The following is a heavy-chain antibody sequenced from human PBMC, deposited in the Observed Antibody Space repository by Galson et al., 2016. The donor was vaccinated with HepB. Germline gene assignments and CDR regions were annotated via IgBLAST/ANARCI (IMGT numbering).Heavy chain of an antibody. Sequence: SETLSLTCSVSGGSIGSSSLYWGWIRQPPGKGLEWIGSMYSSGTTYYNPSLERRVTISVDTSKNQFSLTVKYVTAADTAVYYCARHVHYNSPPIGFDSWGQGTLVTVSS. J-gene: IGHJ5*01. D-gene: IGHD1-14*01. V-gene: IGHV4-39*01. CDR2: MYSSGTT. CDR1: GGSIGSSSLY. CDR3: ARHVHYNSPPIGFDS.